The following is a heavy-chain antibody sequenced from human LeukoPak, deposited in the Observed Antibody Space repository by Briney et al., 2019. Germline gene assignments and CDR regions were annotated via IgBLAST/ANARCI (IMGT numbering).Heavy chain of an antibody. V-gene: IGHV3-7*04. CDR1: GFTFSIYW. D-gene: IGHD2-15*01. CDR3: ARYCSIGSCFDY. Sequence: GGSLRLSCAASGFTFSIYWMSCVRQAPGKGLEWVANINQDGGEEYYVDSLKGRFTISRDNAKNSLYLQMNSLRADDTAVYYCARYCSIGSCFDYWGRGALVTVSS. CDR2: INQDGGEE. J-gene: IGHJ4*02.